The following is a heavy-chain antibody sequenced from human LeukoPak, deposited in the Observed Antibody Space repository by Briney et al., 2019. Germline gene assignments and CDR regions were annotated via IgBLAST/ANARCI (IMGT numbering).Heavy chain of an antibody. Sequence: GGSLRLSCAASGNYWMHWVRQAPGKGLVWVSHINSDGSWTGYADSVKGRFTISKDNAKNTVYLQMNNLRAEDTAAYYCVSYYETYWGRGTLVTVSS. CDR1: GNYW. V-gene: IGHV3-74*01. CDR2: INSDGSWT. J-gene: IGHJ4*02. CDR3: VSYYETY. D-gene: IGHD1-26*01.